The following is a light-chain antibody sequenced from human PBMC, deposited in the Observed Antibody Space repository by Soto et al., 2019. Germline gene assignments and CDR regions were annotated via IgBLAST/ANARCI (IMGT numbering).Light chain of an antibody. J-gene: IGKJ2*01. V-gene: IGKV3-15*01. CDR3: QQYNDWPFT. CDR2: DAS. Sequence: EIVMTQSPVTLSVSPGERATLSCRASQNINSNLAWYHQKPGQAPSLLIDDASTRATGIPARFSGSGSGTEFTLTISSLQSEDFAVYYCQQYNDWPFTFGQGTKLEIQ. CDR1: QNINSN.